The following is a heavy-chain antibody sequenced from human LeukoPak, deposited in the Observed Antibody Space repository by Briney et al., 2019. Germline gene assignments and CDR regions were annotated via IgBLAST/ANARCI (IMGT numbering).Heavy chain of an antibody. V-gene: IGHV3-7*01. D-gene: IGHD3-22*01. CDR2: IKYDGTHK. Sequence: PGGSLRLSCAASGFAFSSYWMAWVRQAPGKGLEWVANIKYDGTHKFYADSVKGRFTISRDNAKNSLFLEMNSLRADDTAVYFCASSHDSSGNDWGQGTLVTVSS. CDR1: GFAFSSYW. CDR3: ASSHDSSGND. J-gene: IGHJ4*02.